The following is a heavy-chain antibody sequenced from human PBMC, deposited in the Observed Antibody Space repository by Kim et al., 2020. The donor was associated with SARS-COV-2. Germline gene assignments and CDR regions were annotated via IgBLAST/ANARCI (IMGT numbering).Heavy chain of an antibody. CDR3: ARDLGRNRYFDY. CDR1: GGSFSGYY. Sequence: SETLSLTCAVYGGSFSGYYWSWIRQPPGKGLEWIGEINHSGSTNYNPSLKSRVTISVDTSKNQFSLKLSSVTAADTAVYYCARDLGRNRYFDYWGQGTLVTVSS. CDR2: INHSGST. V-gene: IGHV4-34*01. J-gene: IGHJ4*02.